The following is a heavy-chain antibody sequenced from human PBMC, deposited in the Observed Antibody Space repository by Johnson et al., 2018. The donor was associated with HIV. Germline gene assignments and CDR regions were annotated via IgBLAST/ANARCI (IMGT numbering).Heavy chain of an antibody. J-gene: IGHJ3*02. CDR1: GFTFSDYY. V-gene: IGHV3-11*04. Sequence: QVQLVESGGGLVKPGGSLRLSCAASGFTFSDYYMTWIRQAPGKGLEWVSYITSSGTSYCADSVKGRFTISRDNAKSSLYLQMNSLKAEDTAVYYCARIHSSSSLSGFDIWGQGTMVTLSS. CDR2: ITSSGTS. D-gene: IGHD6-6*01. CDR3: ARIHSSSSLSGFDI.